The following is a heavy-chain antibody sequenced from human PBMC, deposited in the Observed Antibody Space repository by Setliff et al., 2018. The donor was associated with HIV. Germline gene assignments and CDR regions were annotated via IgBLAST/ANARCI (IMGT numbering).Heavy chain of an antibody. Sequence: PGGSLRLSCAASGFTFSNNWMHWVRQAPGKGLVWVSRINGDGSSTLYADSVKGRFTISRDNAKNTLYLQMNSLRAEDTAVYYCARNSYFFDSWGQGALVT. CDR3: ARNSYFFDS. CDR1: GFTFSNNW. J-gene: IGHJ4*02. D-gene: IGHD2-15*01. V-gene: IGHV3-74*01. CDR2: INGDGSST.